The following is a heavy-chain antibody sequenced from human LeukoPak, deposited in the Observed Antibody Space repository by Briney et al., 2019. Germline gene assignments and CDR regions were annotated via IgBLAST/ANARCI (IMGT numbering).Heavy chain of an antibody. D-gene: IGHD6-19*01. CDR2: ISYDGSIK. Sequence: GGSLRLSCAASGFTLSTYAMHWVRQAPGKGLEWMAVISYDGSIKYYADSVKGRFTISRDNSKNTLSLQMNSLRADDTAVYFCARDPSRISVAGFCDYWGQGTLVTVSS. J-gene: IGHJ4*02. CDR3: ARDPSRISVAGFCDY. CDR1: GFTLSTYA. V-gene: IGHV3-30-3*01.